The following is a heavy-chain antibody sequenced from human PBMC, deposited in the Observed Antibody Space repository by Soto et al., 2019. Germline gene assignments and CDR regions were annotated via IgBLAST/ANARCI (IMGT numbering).Heavy chain of an antibody. CDR2: VSGYNGNT. CDR1: GYTFTDYG. J-gene: IGHJ6*02. CDR3: GRGGYYDNNWRKLRYYGMDV. D-gene: IGHD3-16*01. V-gene: IGHV1-18*01. Sequence: ASVKVSCKASGYTFTDYGISWVRQAPGQGLEWMGWVSGYNGNTDYAQNFQGRVTMTTDTSTSTAYMQLRSLRSDDTAVYYCGRGGYYDNNWRKLRYYGMDVWGQGTTVTVS.